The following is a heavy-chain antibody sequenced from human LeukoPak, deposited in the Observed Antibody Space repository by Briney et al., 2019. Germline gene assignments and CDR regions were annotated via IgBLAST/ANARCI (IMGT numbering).Heavy chain of an antibody. CDR2: ISGSGGST. CDR1: GFTFSSYA. Sequence: PGGSLRLSCVGSGFTFSSYAVSWVRQAPGKGLEWVSSISGSGGSTYSADSVKGRFTISRDNSKNTLYLQMNSLRAEDTALYYCAKDRSCTNDICHGDFDYWGQGTLVTVSS. CDR3: AKDRSCTNDICHGDFDY. V-gene: IGHV3-23*01. D-gene: IGHD2-8*01. J-gene: IGHJ4*02.